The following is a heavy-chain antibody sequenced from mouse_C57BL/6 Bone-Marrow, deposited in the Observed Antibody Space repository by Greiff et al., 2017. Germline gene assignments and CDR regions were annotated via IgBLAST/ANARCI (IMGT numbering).Heavy chain of an antibody. V-gene: IGHV5-6*01. Sequence: EVQRVESGGDLVKPGGSLKLSCAASGFTFSSYGMSWVRQTPDTRLEWVATISSGGSYTYYPDSVKGRFTISRDNAKNTLYLQMSSLKSEDTAMYYCARRGPVYAMDYWGQGTSVNVSS. CDR3: ARRGPVYAMDY. J-gene: IGHJ4*01. CDR1: GFTFSSYG. CDR2: ISSGGSYT.